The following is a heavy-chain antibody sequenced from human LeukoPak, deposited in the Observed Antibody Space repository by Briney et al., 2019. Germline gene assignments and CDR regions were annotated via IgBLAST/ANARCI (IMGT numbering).Heavy chain of an antibody. CDR2: ISSSGSTI. D-gene: IGHD3-22*01. CDR1: GFTFSSYE. CDR3: ARDLGTMRGLGY. V-gene: IGHV3-48*03. Sequence: GGSLRLSCAASGFTFSSYEMNWVRQAPGKGLEWVSYISSSGSTIYYADSVKGRFTISRDNAKNSLYLQMNSPRAEDTAVYYCARDLGTMRGLGYWGQGTLVTVSS. J-gene: IGHJ4*02.